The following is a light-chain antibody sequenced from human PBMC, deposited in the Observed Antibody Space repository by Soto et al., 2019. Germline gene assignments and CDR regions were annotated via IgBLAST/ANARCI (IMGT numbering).Light chain of an antibody. J-gene: IGLJ3*02. Sequence: QSVLTQPASVSGSPGQSITISCAGTSSDVGGYNYVSWYQQHPGKAPKLMIYEVSNRPSGVSNRFSGSKSGNTASLTISGLQAEDEADYYCSSYTSSSTRXFGGGTKLTVL. CDR1: SSDVGGYNY. CDR2: EVS. CDR3: SSYTSSSTRX. V-gene: IGLV2-14*01.